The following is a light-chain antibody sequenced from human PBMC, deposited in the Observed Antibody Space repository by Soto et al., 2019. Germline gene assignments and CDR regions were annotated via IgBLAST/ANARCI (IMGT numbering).Light chain of an antibody. J-gene: IGKJ1*01. CDR2: WAS. Sequence: DIVMTQSPDSLAVSLGERATINCKSSQSVLYSSNNKNYLAWYQQKPGQSPKLLIYWASTRESGVPDRFSGSGSGTDFTLTISSLQAKDVAVYYCQQYYRTPPTFGQGTKVDIK. CDR3: QQYYRTPPT. CDR1: QSVLYSSNNKNY. V-gene: IGKV4-1*01.